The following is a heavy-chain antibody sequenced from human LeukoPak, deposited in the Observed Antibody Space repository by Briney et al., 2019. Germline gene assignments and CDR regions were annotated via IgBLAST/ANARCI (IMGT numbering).Heavy chain of an antibody. V-gene: IGHV4-39*01. Sequence: SETLSLTCAVSGGSISSSSYYWGWIRQPPGTGLEWLGSIYYRGSTYYNPSLKSRVTISVDTSKDQFSLKLSSVTAADTAVYYCARLPRSTYYYGSGSPNDAFDIWGQGTMVTVSS. D-gene: IGHD3-10*01. CDR3: ARLPRSTYYYGSGSPNDAFDI. J-gene: IGHJ3*02. CDR2: IYYRGST. CDR1: GGSISSSSYY.